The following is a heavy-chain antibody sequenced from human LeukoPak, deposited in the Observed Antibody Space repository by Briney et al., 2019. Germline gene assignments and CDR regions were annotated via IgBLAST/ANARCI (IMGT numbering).Heavy chain of an antibody. CDR2: IKQDGSEK. CDR3: AREGCGGDCYSPYFDY. D-gene: IGHD2-21*02. CDR1: GVTFISHW. J-gene: IGHJ4*02. V-gene: IGHV3-7*01. Sequence: GGSLSLSCAASGVTFISHWMSWVRPAPGKGLEWVSNIKQDGSEKYYVDSVKGRFTISRDNAKNLLYLQMNSLRAEDTAVYYCAREGCGGDCYSPYFDYWGQGTLVTVSS.